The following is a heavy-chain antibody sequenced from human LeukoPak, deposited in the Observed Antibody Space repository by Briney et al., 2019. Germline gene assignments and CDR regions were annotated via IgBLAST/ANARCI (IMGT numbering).Heavy chain of an antibody. CDR2: ISYDESNK. J-gene: IGHJ4*02. CDR3: AREGTLRFLEWSQFYFDY. V-gene: IGHV3-30-3*01. CDR1: GFTFSNYV. D-gene: IGHD3-3*01. Sequence: PGRSLRLSCAASGFTFSNYVLHWVRQAPGKGLEWVAVISYDESNKFYADSVQGRFTISRDNSKNTLYLQMNSLRAEDTAVYYCAREGTLRFLEWSQFYFDYWGQGTLVSVSS.